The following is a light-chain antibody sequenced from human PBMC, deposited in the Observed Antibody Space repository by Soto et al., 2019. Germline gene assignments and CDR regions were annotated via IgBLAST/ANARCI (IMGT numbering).Light chain of an antibody. CDR2: CAA. Sequence: EIVVTQSPATLSASPGERATLSCRASQSIDTDLAWYQKKPGQAPRLLIFCAATRTTGVPARFSGSGSGTEFTLTISRLQSEESAVYYCQHYIKWTWTFGQGTKVDIK. CDR3: QHYIKWTWT. J-gene: IGKJ1*01. V-gene: IGKV3-15*01. CDR1: QSIDTD.